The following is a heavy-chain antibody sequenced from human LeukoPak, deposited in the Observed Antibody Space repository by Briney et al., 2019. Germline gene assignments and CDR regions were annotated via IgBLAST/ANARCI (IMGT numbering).Heavy chain of an antibody. CDR1: GYTFTNYY. V-gene: IGHV1-46*01. CDR2: INPSGGST. D-gene: IGHD4-23*01. CDR3: ARGPTVVTLYYFDY. J-gene: IGHJ4*02. Sequence: AASVRVSCKASGYTFTNYYIHWVRQAPGQGLEWMGTINPSGGSTNYAQKFQGRVTMTRDTSTSTVYMELSSLRSEDAAVYYCARGPTVVTLYYFDYWGQGTLVTVSS.